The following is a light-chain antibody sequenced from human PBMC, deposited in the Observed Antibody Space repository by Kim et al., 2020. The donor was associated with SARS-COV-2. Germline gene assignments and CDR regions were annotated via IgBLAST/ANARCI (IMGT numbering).Light chain of an antibody. V-gene: IGKV1-5*03. J-gene: IGKJ1*01. CDR1: QRIGSW. CDR3: QQYNTYSPTT. CDR2: KAS. Sequence: DIQMTQSPPTLSASVGDRVTITCRASQRIGSWLAWYQQKPGKAPKPLIYKASSLESGVPSRFSGSGSGTEFTLTISSLQPDDFATYYCQQYNTYSPTTFGQGTKV.